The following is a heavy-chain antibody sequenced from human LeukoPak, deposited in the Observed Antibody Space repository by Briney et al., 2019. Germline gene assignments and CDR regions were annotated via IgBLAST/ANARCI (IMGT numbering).Heavy chain of an antibody. Sequence: ASVKVSCKASGYTFTDYYIHWVRQAPGQGLEWMGRINPNSGGTNYAQKFQGRVTMTRDTSISTAYMELSSLRSEDTAVYYCASSAYRAFYFDYWGQGTLVTVSS. CDR3: ASSAYRAFYFDY. J-gene: IGHJ4*02. CDR2: INPNSGGT. CDR1: GYTFTDYY. D-gene: IGHD1-26*01. V-gene: IGHV1-2*06.